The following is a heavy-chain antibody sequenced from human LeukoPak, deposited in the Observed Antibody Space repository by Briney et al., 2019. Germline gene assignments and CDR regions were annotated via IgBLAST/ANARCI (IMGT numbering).Heavy chain of an antibody. Sequence: PSETLSLTCTVSGGSISSSSYYWGWIRQPPGKGLEWIGSIYYSGSTYYNPSLKSRVTISVDTSNNQVSLKLSSVTAADTAVYYCVRGYDYGGPYYFDVWGQGTLVTVSS. CDR3: VRGYDYGGPYYFDV. V-gene: IGHV4-39*07. J-gene: IGHJ4*02. CDR1: GGSISSSSYY. D-gene: IGHD4-17*01. CDR2: IYYSGST.